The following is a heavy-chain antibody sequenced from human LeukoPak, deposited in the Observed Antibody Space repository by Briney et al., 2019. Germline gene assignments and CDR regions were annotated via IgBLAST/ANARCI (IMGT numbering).Heavy chain of an antibody. J-gene: IGHJ4*02. V-gene: IGHV4-59*08. CDR2: IYYSGST. Sequence: SETLSLTCTVSGGSIIGHYWSCIRQPPGKGLEWIGYIYYSGSTNYNPSLKSRVTISVDTFKNQFSLKLSSVTAADTAVYYCARHAAVAGTAFDYWGQGTLVTVSS. CDR3: ARHAAVAGTAFDY. CDR1: GGSIIGHY. D-gene: IGHD6-19*01.